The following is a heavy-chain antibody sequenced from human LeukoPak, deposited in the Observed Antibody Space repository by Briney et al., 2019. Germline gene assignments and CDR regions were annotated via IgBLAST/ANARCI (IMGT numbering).Heavy chain of an antibody. CDR3: ARGPLAAPPYYYYYYMDV. V-gene: IGHV1-2*02. CDR2: INPNSGGT. CDR1: GYTFTGYY. D-gene: IGHD6-6*01. Sequence: ASVKVSCKASGYTFTGYYMHWVRQAPGQGLEWMGWINPNSGGTNYAQKFQGRVTMTRDTSISTAYMELSSLRSEDTAVYYCARGPLAAPPYYYYYYMDVWGKGTTVTVSS. J-gene: IGHJ6*03.